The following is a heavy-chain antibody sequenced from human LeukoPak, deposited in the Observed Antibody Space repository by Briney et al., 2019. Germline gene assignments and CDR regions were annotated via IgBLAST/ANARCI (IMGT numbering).Heavy chain of an antibody. D-gene: IGHD6-19*01. V-gene: IGHV4-59*01. CDR2: IYYSGST. Sequence: SETLSLTCTDSGGSISSYHWCWIRQPPGKGLERIGDIYYSGSTNYNPSLKSRVTISVDTSKNQFSLKLSSVTAADTAVYYCARDRYSSGWYGSGAFDIWGQGTMVTVSS. CDR3: ARDRYSSGWYGSGAFDI. J-gene: IGHJ3*02. CDR1: GGSISSYH.